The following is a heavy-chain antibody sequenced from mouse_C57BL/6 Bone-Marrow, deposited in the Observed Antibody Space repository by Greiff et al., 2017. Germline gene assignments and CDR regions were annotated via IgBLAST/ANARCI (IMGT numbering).Heavy chain of an antibody. V-gene: IGHV1-50*01. CDR2: IDPSDSYT. Sequence: QVQLQQPGAELVKPGASVKLSCKASGYTFTSYWMQWVKQRPGQGLEWIGEIDPSDSYTNYNQKFKGKATLTVDTSSRTAYMQRSSLTSEDSAVYYFAREESIYVSSFYYAMDFWGEEGSGTVSP. CDR1: GYTFTSYW. CDR3: AREESIYVSSFYYAMDF. D-gene: IGHD1-1*01. J-gene: IGHJ4*01.